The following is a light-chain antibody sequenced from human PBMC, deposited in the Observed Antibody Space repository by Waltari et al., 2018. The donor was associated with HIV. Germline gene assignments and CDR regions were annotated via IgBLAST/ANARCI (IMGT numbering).Light chain of an antibody. CDR1: SSDIGAYHY. Sequence: QSALTQPPSASGSPGQSVTSSCTGTSSDIGAYHYAPWFQQHPGKAPKLMIYDVTKRPSGVPDRFSGSKSGNTASLTVSGLQAEDEADYYCASHAGSKDVFGGGTRLTVL. CDR3: ASHAGSKDV. J-gene: IGLJ2*01. V-gene: IGLV2-8*01. CDR2: DVT.